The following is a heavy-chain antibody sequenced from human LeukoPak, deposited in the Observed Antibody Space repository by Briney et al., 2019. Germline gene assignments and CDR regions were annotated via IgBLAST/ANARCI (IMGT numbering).Heavy chain of an antibody. CDR2: IYSSGST. D-gene: IGHD4-17*01. CDR3: ARTDYGDRRSSF. Sequence: SETLSLTCIVSGGSMRSYYWSWIRQPSGKGLEWIGNIYSSGSTNYNPSLKSRVTISVDTSKNQFSLKLSSVTAADTAVYYCARTDYGDRRSSFWGRGILVTVSS. V-gene: IGHV4-59*12. J-gene: IGHJ2*01. CDR1: GGSMRSYY.